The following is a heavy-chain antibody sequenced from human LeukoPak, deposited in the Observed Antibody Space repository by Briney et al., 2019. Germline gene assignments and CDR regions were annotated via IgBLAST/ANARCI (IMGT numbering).Heavy chain of an antibody. CDR2: IYTSGST. CDR3: ARSSGGIAAAGSPFDY. V-gene: IGHV4-4*07. Sequence: SETLSLTCTASGGSISSYYWSWLRQPAGKGLEWIGRIYTSGSTNYNPSLKSRVTMSVDTSKNQFSLKLSSVTAADTAVYYCARSSGGIAAAGSPFDYWGQGTLVTVSS. J-gene: IGHJ4*02. CDR1: GGSISSYY. D-gene: IGHD6-13*01.